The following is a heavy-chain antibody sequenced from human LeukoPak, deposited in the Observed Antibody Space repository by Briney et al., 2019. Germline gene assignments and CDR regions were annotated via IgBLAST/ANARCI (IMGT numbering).Heavy chain of an antibody. D-gene: IGHD3-3*01. CDR1: GFNFNNYA. CDR2: VSGSGGST. J-gene: IGHJ4*02. CDR3: AKGITIFGGFDY. Sequence: GGSLRPSCAASGFNFNNYAMSWVRQAPGKGLEWVSVVSGSGGSTYYADSVKGRFTISRDNSKNTLYLQMDSLRAEDTAVYYCAKGITIFGGFDYWGQGTLVAVSS. V-gene: IGHV3-23*01.